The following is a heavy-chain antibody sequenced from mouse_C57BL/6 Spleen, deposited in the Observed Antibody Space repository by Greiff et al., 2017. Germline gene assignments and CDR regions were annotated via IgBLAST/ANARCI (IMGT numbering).Heavy chain of an antibody. J-gene: IGHJ4*01. Sequence: EVKVVESGGGLVKPGGSLKLSCAASGFTFSSYAMSWVRQTPEKRLEWVATISDGGSYTYYPDNVKGRFTISRDNAKNNLYLQMSHLKSEDTAMYYCAREGKGAYSNMDYCGQGTSVTVSS. CDR1: GFTFSSYA. CDR3: AREGKGAYSNMDY. V-gene: IGHV5-4*01. D-gene: IGHD2-5*01. CDR2: ISDGGSYT.